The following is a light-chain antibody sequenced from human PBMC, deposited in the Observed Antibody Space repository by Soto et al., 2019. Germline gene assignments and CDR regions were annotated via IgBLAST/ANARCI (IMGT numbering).Light chain of an antibody. CDR2: LAS. CDR3: MQGVQMPPIT. CDR1: QDRQHSNGYNY. J-gene: IGKJ5*01. Sequence: DLLMAPAPLSLPVTPEVLASIACRSSQDRQHSNGYNYLDWYFQKPGQSPQLLIHLASNRASGVPVRFSGSGSGTDFTLNISSVEAEDVGLYYCMQGVQMPPITFGQGTRLEIK. V-gene: IGKV2-28*01.